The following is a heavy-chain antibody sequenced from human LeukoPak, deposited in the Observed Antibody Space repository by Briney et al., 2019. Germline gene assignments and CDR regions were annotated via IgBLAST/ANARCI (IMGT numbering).Heavy chain of an antibody. CDR3: ARAHNWKYGSFDF. V-gene: IGHV3-11*04. D-gene: IGHD1-7*01. J-gene: IGHJ4*02. CDR1: GFTFSDYY. CDR2: ISSSGSTI. Sequence: GGSLRLSCAASGFTFSDYYMSWIRQAPGKGLEWVSYISSSGSTIYYADSVKGRFTISRDNAKNSLYLQMNSLRAKDTAVFYCARAHNWKYGSFDFWGQGTLVTVSS.